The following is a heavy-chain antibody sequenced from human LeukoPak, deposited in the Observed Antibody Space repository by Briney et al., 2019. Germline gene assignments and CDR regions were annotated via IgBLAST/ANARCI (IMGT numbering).Heavy chain of an antibody. CDR3: ARDSGRFLEWLLFGPHSQADAFDI. CDR2: ISAYNGNT. CDR1: GYTFTSYG. V-gene: IGHV1-18*01. Sequence: EASVKVSCKASGYTFTSYGISWVRQAPGQGLEWMGWISAYNGNTNYAQKLQGRVTMTTDTSTSTAYMELRSLRSDDTAVYYCARDSGRFLEWLLFGPHSQADAFDIWGQGTMVTVSS. D-gene: IGHD3-3*01. J-gene: IGHJ3*02.